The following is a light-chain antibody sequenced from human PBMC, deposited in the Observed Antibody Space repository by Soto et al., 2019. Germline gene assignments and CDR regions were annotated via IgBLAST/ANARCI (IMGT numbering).Light chain of an antibody. CDR1: QSIDNRY. CDR3: QQYFGSSWP. CDR2: ATS. Sequence: EIVLTQSPGTLSSSPGERATLSCRASQSIDNRYLAWYQHKPGQAPRLLIYATSSRATGIPARFGGSGSGTDFALTINRLEPADFAVYYCQQYFGSSWPFGQGTKVHIK. J-gene: IGKJ1*01. V-gene: IGKV3-20*01.